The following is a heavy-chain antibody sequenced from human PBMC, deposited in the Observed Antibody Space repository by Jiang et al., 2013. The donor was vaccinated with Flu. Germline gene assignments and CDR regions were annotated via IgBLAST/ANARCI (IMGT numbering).Heavy chain of an antibody. Sequence: GLVKPSETLSLSCSVSGDPYSRSYYFWGWIRQPPGKGLEWIATFFHSGRIYYSPSLKSRTTISEDSSQRHFSLELNSLTAADTAVYYCAIGSGYSQDAFDIWGQGTMVNVPS. CDR3: AIGSGYSQDAFDI. J-gene: IGHJ3*02. CDR2: FFHSGRI. CDR1: GDPYSRSYYF. D-gene: IGHD3-22*01. V-gene: IGHV4-39*02.